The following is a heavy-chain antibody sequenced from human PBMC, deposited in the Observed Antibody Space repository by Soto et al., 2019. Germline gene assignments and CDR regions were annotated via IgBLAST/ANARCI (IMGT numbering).Heavy chain of an antibody. CDR1: GGSISSGPYS. J-gene: IGHJ6*02. CDR3: ARDGGVSGMDV. Sequence: PSETLSLTCTVSGGSISSGPYSWSWIRQPPGKGLEWIGYIYDSGSTYYNPSLKSRVTLSVDRSKNQFSLKLSSMTAADTAVYYCARDGGVSGMDVWGQGTTVTGLL. V-gene: IGHV4-30-2*01. D-gene: IGHD2-8*01. CDR2: IYDSGST.